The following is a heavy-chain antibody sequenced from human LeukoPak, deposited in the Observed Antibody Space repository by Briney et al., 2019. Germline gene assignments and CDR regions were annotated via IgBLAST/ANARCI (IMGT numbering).Heavy chain of an antibody. CDR3: ASGVVVAAEVHY. D-gene: IGHD2-15*01. CDR2: ISYSGYT. V-gene: IGHV4-38-2*01. Sequence: SETLSLTCAVSGYSVTSGYYWGWIRQPPGKGLEWIGSISYSGYTYHNPSLTGRVTISVDTSKNPFSLNLTSVTPPDTALYYCASGVVVAAEVHYWGQGTLVALSS. J-gene: IGHJ4*02. CDR1: GYSVTSGYY.